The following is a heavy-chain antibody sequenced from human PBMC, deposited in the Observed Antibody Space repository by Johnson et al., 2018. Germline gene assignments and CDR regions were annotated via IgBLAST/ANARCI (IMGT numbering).Heavy chain of an antibody. D-gene: IGHD5-24*01. Sequence: VQLVESGGGLVQPGRSLRLSCAASGFTFDDYAMHWVRQAPGKGLEWVSGISWNSGSIGYADSVKGRFTISRDNAKNSLYLQMNSLRAEDTALYYCAKGDGRYYYYGMDVWGQGTTVTVSS. J-gene: IGHJ6*02. V-gene: IGHV3-9*01. CDR1: GFTFDDYA. CDR3: AKGDGRYYYYGMDV. CDR2: ISWNSGSI.